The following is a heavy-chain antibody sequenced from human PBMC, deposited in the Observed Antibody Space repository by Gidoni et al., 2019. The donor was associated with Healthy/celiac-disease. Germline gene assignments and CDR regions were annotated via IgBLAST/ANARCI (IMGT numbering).Heavy chain of an antibody. V-gene: IGHV3-11*05. CDR2: ISSSSSYT. CDR1: GFPFSDYY. CDR3: ARDSGVILTGYYSY. D-gene: IGHD3-9*01. Sequence: QVQLVESGVGLVKPGGSLRLSCAAPGFPFSDYYMSWIRQAPGKGLEWVSYISSSSSYTNYADSVKGRFTISRDNAKNSLYLQMNSLRAEDTAVYYCARDSGVILTGYYSYWGQGTLVTVSS. J-gene: IGHJ4*02.